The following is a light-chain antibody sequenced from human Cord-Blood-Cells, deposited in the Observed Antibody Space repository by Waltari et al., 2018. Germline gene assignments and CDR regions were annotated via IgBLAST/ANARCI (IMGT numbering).Light chain of an antibody. CDR2: EGS. CDR3: CSYAGSSRV. Sequence: QSALTQPASVSGSPGQSITISCTGTSSDVGSYNLVSWYQQHPGKAPKLMIYEGSKRPSGVSNRFSGSKSGNTASLTISGLQAEDEADYYCCSYAGSSRVFGGGTKQTVL. V-gene: IGLV2-23*01. CDR1: SSDVGSYNL. J-gene: IGLJ3*02.